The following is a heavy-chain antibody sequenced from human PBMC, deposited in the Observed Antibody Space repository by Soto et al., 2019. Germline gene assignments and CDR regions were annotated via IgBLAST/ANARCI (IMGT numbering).Heavy chain of an antibody. V-gene: IGHV4-59*01. D-gene: IGHD3-10*01. J-gene: IGHJ3*02. CDR3: ARDSYWSGSGTYFGDTLDM. CDR2: IHRSGST. Sequence: QVQLQESGPGLVKPSETLSLTCTVSGGSINNYYWSWIRQPPGRGLEWIGHIHRSGSTNYNASLESRVTISVDTSKNPFSLELISVTAADTAVYYCARDSYWSGSGTYFGDTLDMWSQGTMVTVFS. CDR1: GGSINNYY.